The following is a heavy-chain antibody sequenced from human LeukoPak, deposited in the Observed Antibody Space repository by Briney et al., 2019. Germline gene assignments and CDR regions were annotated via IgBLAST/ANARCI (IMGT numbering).Heavy chain of an antibody. CDR2: IYYSGST. J-gene: IGHJ4*02. Sequence: SETLSLTCTVSGGSISSSSYYWGWIRQPPGKGLVWIGSIYYSGSTYYNPSLKSRVTISVDTSKNQFSLKLSSVTAADTAVYYCARVRGVGATLIDYWGQGTLVTVSS. CDR3: ARVRGVGATLIDY. V-gene: IGHV4-39*07. D-gene: IGHD1-26*01. CDR1: GGSISSSSYY.